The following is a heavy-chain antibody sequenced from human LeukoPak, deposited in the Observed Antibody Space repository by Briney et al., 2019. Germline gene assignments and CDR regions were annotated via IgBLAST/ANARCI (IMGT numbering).Heavy chain of an antibody. CDR2: IWYDGSNK. V-gene: IGHV3-33*01. CDR3: ARDDSSSWLPWDY. D-gene: IGHD6-13*01. J-gene: IGHJ4*02. Sequence: PGGSLRLSCAAPGFTFSSYGMHWVRQAPGKGLEWVAVIWYDGSNKYYADSVKGRFTISRDNSKNTLYLQMNSLRAEDTAVYYCARDDSSSWLPWDYWGQGTLVTVSS. CDR1: GFTFSSYG.